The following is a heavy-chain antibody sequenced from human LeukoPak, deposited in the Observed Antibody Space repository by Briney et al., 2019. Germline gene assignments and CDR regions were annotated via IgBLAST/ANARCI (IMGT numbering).Heavy chain of an antibody. Sequence: SETLSLTCTVSGGSISSYYWSWIRQPPGKGLEWIGYIYYSGSTNYNPSLKSRVTISVDTSKNQFSLKLSSVTAADTAVYYCARSIGEGVINYYFDYWGQGTLVTVSS. CDR3: ARSIGEGVINYYFDY. CDR2: IYYSGST. D-gene: IGHD3-10*01. V-gene: IGHV4-59*08. J-gene: IGHJ4*02. CDR1: GGSISSYY.